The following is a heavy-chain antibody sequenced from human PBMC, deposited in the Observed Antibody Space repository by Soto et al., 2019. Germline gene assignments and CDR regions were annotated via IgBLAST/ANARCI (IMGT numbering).Heavy chain of an antibody. CDR3: ARGTPYTTGWYYFDF. J-gene: IGHJ4*02. Sequence: PVGSLRLSCAASGFTFTTYGMHWVRQAPGKGLEWVAVISYDGTNKFYEDSVDGRFTISRDNSKNTLFLQMNSLRPEDTAVYYCARGTPYTTGWYYFDFWGQGTLVTVSS. D-gene: IGHD6-19*01. V-gene: IGHV3-30*03. CDR2: ISYDGTNK. CDR1: GFTFTTYG.